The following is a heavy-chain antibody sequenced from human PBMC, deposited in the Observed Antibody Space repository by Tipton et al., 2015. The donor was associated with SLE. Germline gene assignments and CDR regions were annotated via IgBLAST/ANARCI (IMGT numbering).Heavy chain of an antibody. V-gene: IGHV4-39*01. CDR2: IFYTGST. J-gene: IGHJ4*01. Sequence: TLSLTCTVSGGSISSSSYYWGWIRQPPGKGLEWIGNIFYTGSTYYNPSLKSRVTISVDTSKNQFSLKLSSVIAADTAVYYCARRWVPDYDFWSGYWSYFYYWRHRTLVTVFS. CDR1: GGSISSSSYY. D-gene: IGHD3-3*01. CDR3: ARRWVPDYDFWSGYWSYFYY.